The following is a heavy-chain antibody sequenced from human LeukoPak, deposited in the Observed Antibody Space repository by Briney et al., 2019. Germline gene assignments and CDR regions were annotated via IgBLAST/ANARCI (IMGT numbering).Heavy chain of an antibody. CDR1: GGSISSYY. Sequence: SETLSLTCTVSGGSISSYYWSWLRQTPGKGLEWIGYIRYSGSTNHNPSLKSRVTISVDTSKNQFSLKLSSVTAADTAVYYCARGRTTVTLDYWGQGTLVTVSS. V-gene: IGHV4-59*08. CDR3: ARGRTTVTLDY. J-gene: IGHJ4*02. D-gene: IGHD4-17*01. CDR2: IRYSGST.